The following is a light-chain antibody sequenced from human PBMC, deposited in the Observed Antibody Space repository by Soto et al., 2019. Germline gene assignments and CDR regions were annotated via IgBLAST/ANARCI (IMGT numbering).Light chain of an antibody. CDR2: YAS. V-gene: IGKV1-27*01. J-gene: IGKJ3*01. CDR3: QKCNSAPFT. Sequence: DIQMTQSPSSLSASVGDRVTITCRASQGISSYLAWYQQKPGTVPKLLIYYASTLQSGVPSRFSGSGSGTDFTLTISSLQPEDVATYYCQKCNSAPFTFGPGTKVDIK. CDR1: QGISSY.